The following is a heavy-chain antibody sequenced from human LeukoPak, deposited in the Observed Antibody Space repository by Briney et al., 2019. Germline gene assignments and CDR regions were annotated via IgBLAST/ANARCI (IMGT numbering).Heavy chain of an antibody. CDR2: ISGSGGST. CDR1: GFTFSSYA. D-gene: IGHD4-17*01. Sequence: GGSLRLSCAASGFTFSSYAMSWVRQAPGKGLEWVSDISGSGGSTYYADSVKGRFTISRDNSKNTLYLQMDSLRAEDTAVYYCAKEFYGVPEEGYFDYWGQGTLVTVSS. J-gene: IGHJ4*02. V-gene: IGHV3-23*01. CDR3: AKEFYGVPEEGYFDY.